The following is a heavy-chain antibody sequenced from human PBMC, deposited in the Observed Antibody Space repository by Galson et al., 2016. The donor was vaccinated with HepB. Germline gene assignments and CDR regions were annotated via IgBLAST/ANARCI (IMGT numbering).Heavy chain of an antibody. D-gene: IGHD6-19*01. V-gene: IGHV3-30*18. CDR2: ISHDGSNT. CDR1: GFTFNTYG. J-gene: IGHJ5*02. Sequence: SLRLSCAASGFTFNTYGMHWVRQAPGKGLDWVAVISHDGSNTYYADSVKGRFPISRDNSKNTLYLQMNSLRAEDTAVYYCAKDVAPPAIAVPGTWGNWFDPWGQGTLVTVSS. CDR3: AKDVAPPAIAVPGTWGNWFDP.